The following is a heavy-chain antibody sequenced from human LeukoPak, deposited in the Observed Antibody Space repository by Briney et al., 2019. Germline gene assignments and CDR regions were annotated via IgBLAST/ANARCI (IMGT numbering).Heavy chain of an antibody. J-gene: IGHJ4*02. Sequence: GGSLRLSCAASGFTFSSYSMNWVRQAPGKGLEWVSSISSSSYIYYADSVKGRFTISRDNAKNSLYLQMNSLRAEDTAVYYCAVNLYSSYDYNYWGQGTLVTVSS. CDR2: ISSSSYI. V-gene: IGHV3-21*01. CDR1: GFTFSSYS. CDR3: AVNLYSSYDYNY. D-gene: IGHD5-12*01.